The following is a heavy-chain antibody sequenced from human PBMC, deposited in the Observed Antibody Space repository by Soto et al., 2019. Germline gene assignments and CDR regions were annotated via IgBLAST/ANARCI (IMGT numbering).Heavy chain of an antibody. CDR1: GFTFSSYA. V-gene: IGHV3-23*01. CDR2: ISGSGGNT. J-gene: IGHJ3*02. Sequence: EEQLLESGGGLVQPGGSLRLSCAASGFTFSSYAMTWVRQTPGKGLEWVSAISGSGGNTYYADSVKGRFTISRDNSKNTLYLQMNSLRAEDTAVYYCAKDTPFWSGYYNAFDIWGQGTMVTVSS. D-gene: IGHD3-3*01. CDR3: AKDTPFWSGYYNAFDI.